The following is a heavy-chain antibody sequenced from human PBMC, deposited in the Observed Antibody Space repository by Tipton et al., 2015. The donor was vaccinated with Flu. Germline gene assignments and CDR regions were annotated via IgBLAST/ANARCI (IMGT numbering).Heavy chain of an antibody. CDR2: IHYSGFT. V-gene: IGHV4-59*01. J-gene: IGHJ2*01. Sequence: TLSLTCSVSGGSISTYYWSWIRQPPGKGLEWIGYIHYSGFTNYNPSLQSRVTISVDTSKNQFSLKLSSVTAADTAVYYCAREGRAGLRYFDLWGRGTLVTVSS. CDR1: GGSISTYY. CDR3: AREGRAGLRYFDL. D-gene: IGHD3/OR15-3a*01.